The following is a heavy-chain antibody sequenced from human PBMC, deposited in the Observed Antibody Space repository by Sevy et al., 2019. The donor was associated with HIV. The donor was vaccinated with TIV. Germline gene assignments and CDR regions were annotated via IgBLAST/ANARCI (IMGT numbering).Heavy chain of an antibody. D-gene: IGHD3-22*01. Sequence: GGSLRLSCAASGFTVSSNYMSWVRLAPVKGLEWVSGLYSGGSTYDADSVKGRFTISRDNSKNTLYLQMNSLRAEDTAVYYCARAAVGDYYDSSGYLDYWGQGTLVTVSS. CDR2: LYSGGST. V-gene: IGHV3-53*01. J-gene: IGHJ4*02. CDR1: GFTVSSNY. CDR3: ARAAVGDYYDSSGYLDY.